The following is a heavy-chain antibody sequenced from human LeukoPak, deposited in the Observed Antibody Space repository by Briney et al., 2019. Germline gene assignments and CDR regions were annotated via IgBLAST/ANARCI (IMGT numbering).Heavy chain of an antibody. Sequence: PSETLSLTCAVYGGSFSGYYWSWIRQPPGKGLEWIGEINHSGSTNYNPSLKSRVTISVDTSKNQFSLKLSSVTAADTAVYYCARGPRRGSNFRDAFDIWGQGTMVTVSS. D-gene: IGHD4-11*01. V-gene: IGHV4-34*01. J-gene: IGHJ3*02. CDR2: INHSGST. CDR1: GGSFSGYY. CDR3: ARGPRRGSNFRDAFDI.